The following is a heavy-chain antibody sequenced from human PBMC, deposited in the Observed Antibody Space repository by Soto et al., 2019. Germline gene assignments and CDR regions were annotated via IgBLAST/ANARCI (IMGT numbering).Heavy chain of an antibody. Sequence: EVQLLESGGGLVQPGGSLRLSCAASGFTFSSYAMSWVRQAPGKGLEWVSAISGSGGSTYYADSVKGRFTISRDNSKNTLYRQMNRLRAEDTAVYYCAKVSSGWYDSFDYWGQGTLVTVSS. J-gene: IGHJ4*02. V-gene: IGHV3-23*01. CDR2: ISGSGGST. CDR3: AKVSSGWYDSFDY. D-gene: IGHD6-19*01. CDR1: GFTFSSYA.